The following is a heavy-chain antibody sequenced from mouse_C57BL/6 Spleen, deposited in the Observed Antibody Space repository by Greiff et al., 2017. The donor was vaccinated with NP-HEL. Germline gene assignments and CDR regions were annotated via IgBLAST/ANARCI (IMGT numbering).Heavy chain of an antibody. CDR1: GFTFSSYT. J-gene: IGHJ4*01. D-gene: IGHD2-1*01. CDR2: ISGGGGNT. V-gene: IGHV5-9*01. CDR3: AREGSIYYGNAMDY. Sequence: EVKVVESGGGLVKPGGSLKLSCAASGFTFSSYTMSWVRQTPEKRLEWVATISGGGGNTYYPDSVKGRFTISRDNAKNTLYLQMSSLRSEDTALYYCAREGSIYYGNAMDYWGQGTSVTVSS.